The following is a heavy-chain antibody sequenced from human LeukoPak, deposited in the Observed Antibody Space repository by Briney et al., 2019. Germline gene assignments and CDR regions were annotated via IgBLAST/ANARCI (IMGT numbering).Heavy chain of an antibody. Sequence: ASVKVSCKASGYTFTGYYMHWVRQAPGQGLEWMGWINPNSGGTNYAQKYQGRVTMTRDTSISTAYMELSRLRSDDTAVYYCARLPYGPLAVAFDIWGQGTMVTVSS. J-gene: IGHJ3*02. CDR2: INPNSGGT. D-gene: IGHD4-17*01. CDR1: GYTFTGYY. V-gene: IGHV1-2*02. CDR3: ARLPYGPLAVAFDI.